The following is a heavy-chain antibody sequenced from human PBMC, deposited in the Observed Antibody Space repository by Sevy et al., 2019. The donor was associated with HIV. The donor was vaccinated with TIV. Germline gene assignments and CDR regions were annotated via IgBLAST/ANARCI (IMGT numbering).Heavy chain of an antibody. CDR2: ISGSGGST. Sequence: GGSLRLSCAASGFSFRSYAMSWVRQAPGKGLEWVSGISGSGGSTYYEDSVKGRFTISRDNSKSTLYLQMNSLRAEDTAVYYCAKDQTETTKKFDSWGQGTLVTVSS. CDR1: GFSFRSYA. V-gene: IGHV3-23*01. D-gene: IGHD4-17*01. J-gene: IGHJ4*02. CDR3: AKDQTETTKKFDS.